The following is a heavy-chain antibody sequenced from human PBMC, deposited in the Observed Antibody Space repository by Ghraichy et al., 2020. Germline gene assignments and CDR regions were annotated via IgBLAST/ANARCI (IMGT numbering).Heavy chain of an antibody. V-gene: IGHV4-34*01. CDR3: ARGFTIFGVVTYYYYYGMDV. Sequence: SETLSLTCAVYGGYFSGYYWSWIRQPPGKGLEWIGEINHSGSTNYNPSLKSRVTISVDTSKNQFSLKLSSVTAADTAVYYCARGFTIFGVVTYYYYYGMDVWGQGTTVTVSS. D-gene: IGHD3-3*01. CDR1: GGYFSGYY. J-gene: IGHJ6*02. CDR2: INHSGST.